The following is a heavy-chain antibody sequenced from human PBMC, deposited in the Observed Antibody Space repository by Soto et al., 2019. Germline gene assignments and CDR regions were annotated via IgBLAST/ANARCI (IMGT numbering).Heavy chain of an antibody. V-gene: IGHV1-2*02. CDR1: GYPVTAYY. CDR3: ARGGGVGVAGSAAFDM. D-gene: IGHD3-3*01. CDR2: INPATGAA. Sequence: QLHLVQSGAVVKKPGASVTVSCSASGYPVTAYYMHWVRQAPGRGLEWMGGINPATGAAKYTQTFQGRVTVTRDTSTSTVFMELSALTSEDTAVFYWARGGGVGVAGSAAFDMWGQGTLVTVSS. J-gene: IGHJ3*02.